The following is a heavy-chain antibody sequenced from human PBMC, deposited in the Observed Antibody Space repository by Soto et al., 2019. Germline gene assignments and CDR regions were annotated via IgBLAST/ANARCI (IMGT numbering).Heavy chain of an antibody. V-gene: IGHV1-2*02. CDR2: INANSGNT. CDR3: AYTMLALGYYYGMDV. Sequence: ASVKVSCKASGYTFTGYFMHWVRQAPGQGLEWMGWINANSGNTKYAQKFQGRVTMTTDTSISTAYMELRGLRSDDAAVYYCAYTMLALGYYYGMDVWGQGTTVTVSS. CDR1: GYTFTGYF. D-gene: IGHD3-10*02. J-gene: IGHJ6*02.